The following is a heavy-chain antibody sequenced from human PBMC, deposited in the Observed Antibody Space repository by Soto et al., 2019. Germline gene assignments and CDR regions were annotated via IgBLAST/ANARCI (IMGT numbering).Heavy chain of an antibody. CDR3: ARGIRREYNWFDP. Sequence: GGSLRLSCAASGFTVSSNYMSWVRQAPGKGLEWVSVIYSGGSTYYADYVKGRFTISRHNSKNTLYLQMNSLRAEDTAVYYCARGIRREYNWFDPWGQGTLVTVSS. CDR2: IYSGGST. V-gene: IGHV3-53*04. CDR1: GFTVSSNY. J-gene: IGHJ5*02.